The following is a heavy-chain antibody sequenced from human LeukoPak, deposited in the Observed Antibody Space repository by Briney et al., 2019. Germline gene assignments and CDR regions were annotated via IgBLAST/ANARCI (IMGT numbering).Heavy chain of an antibody. V-gene: IGHV5-51*01. CDR3: ARLTGDWFDP. CDR2: IFPGDSDT. CDR1: GSNFTIYW. Sequence: GASLQISCKGSGSNFTIYWIGWVRQMPGKGLEWMGIIFPGDSDTTYSPSFQGQVTISADKSNSTAYLQWSSLKASDTAMYYCARLTGDWFDPWGQGTLVTVSS. J-gene: IGHJ5*02. D-gene: IGHD3-10*01.